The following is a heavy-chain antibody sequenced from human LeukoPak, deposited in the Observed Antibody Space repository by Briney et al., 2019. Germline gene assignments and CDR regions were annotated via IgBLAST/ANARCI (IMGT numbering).Heavy chain of an antibody. D-gene: IGHD3-22*01. J-gene: IGHJ5*02. CDR2: IYYSGST. V-gene: IGHV4-38-2*02. CDR1: GYSISSGYY. CDR3: ARGVDDSSWFDP. Sequence: SETLSLTCSVSGYSISSGYYWGWIRQPPGKGLEWIGSIYYSGSTYYNPSLKSRVTISVDTSKNQFSLKLSSVTAADTAVYYCARGVDDSSWFDPWGQGTLVTVSS.